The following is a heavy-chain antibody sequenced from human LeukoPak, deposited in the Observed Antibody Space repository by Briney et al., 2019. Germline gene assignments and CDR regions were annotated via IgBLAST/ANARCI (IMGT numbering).Heavy chain of an antibody. CDR1: GGTFSSYA. D-gene: IGHD4-11*01. V-gene: IGHV1-69*04. Sequence: SVKVSCKASGGTFSSYAISWVRQAPGQGLEWMGRIIPILGIANYAQKFQGRVTITADKSTSTAYMELSSLRSEDTAVYYCASDYSNGPLDYWGQGTLATVSS. CDR2: IIPILGIA. J-gene: IGHJ4*02. CDR3: ASDYSNGPLDY.